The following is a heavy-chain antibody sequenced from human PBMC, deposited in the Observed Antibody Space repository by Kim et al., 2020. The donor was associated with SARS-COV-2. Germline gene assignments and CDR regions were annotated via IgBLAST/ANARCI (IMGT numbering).Heavy chain of an antibody. V-gene: IGHV1-69*13. CDR1: GGTFSSYA. Sequence: SVKVSCKASGGTFSSYAISWVRQAPGQGLEWMGGIIPIFGTANYAQKFQGRVTITADESTSTAYMELSSLRSEDTAVYYCARDLGMATINDYWGQGTLVTVSS. CDR2: IIPIFGTA. D-gene: IGHD5-12*01. CDR3: ARDLGMATINDY. J-gene: IGHJ4*02.